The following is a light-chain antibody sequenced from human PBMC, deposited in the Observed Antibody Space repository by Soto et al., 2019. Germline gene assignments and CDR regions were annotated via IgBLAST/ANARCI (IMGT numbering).Light chain of an antibody. CDR3: QLWDSSGVGRVV. J-gene: IGLJ2*01. CDR2: DDS. CDR1: NIGRKT. V-gene: IGLV3-21*02. Sequence: SYELTQPPSVSVAPGQTARITCGGDNIGRKTVHWYQQKSGQAPVLVVFDDSDRRSGIPERISGSNSGNTATLIISRVEAGDEADYYCQLWDSSGVGRVVFGGGTKLTVL.